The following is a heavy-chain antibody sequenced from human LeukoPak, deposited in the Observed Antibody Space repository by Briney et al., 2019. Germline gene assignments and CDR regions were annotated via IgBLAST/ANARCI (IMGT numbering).Heavy chain of an antibody. CDR3: ARGVDDILTGYLDY. V-gene: IGHV3-30*04. D-gene: IGHD3-9*01. CDR2: ISYDGSNK. CDR1: GFTFSSYA. Sequence: PGRSLRLSCAASGFTFSSYAMHWVRQAPGKGLERVAVISYDGSNKYYADSVKGRFTISRDNSKNTLYLQMNSLRAEDTAVYYCARGVDDILTGYLDYWGQGALVTVSS. J-gene: IGHJ4*02.